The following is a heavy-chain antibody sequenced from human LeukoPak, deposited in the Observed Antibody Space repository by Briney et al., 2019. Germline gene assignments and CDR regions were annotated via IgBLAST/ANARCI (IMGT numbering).Heavy chain of an antibody. CDR2: IHHSGST. CDR3: ARQSSGWYSSFDY. Sequence: PSETLSLTCAVYGGYFSGYYWNWIRQPPGKGLEWIGEIHHSGSTNYKPSLKSRVTISVDTSKNQFSLTLSSVTAADTAVYYCARQSSGWYSSFDYWGQGTLVTVSS. CDR1: GGYFSGYY. V-gene: IGHV4-34*01. D-gene: IGHD6-19*01. J-gene: IGHJ4*02.